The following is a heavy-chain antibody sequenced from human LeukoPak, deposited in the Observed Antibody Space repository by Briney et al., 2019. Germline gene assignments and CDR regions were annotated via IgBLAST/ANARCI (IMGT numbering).Heavy chain of an antibody. D-gene: IGHD3-10*01. CDR2: INHSGST. CDR1: GGSFSGYY. J-gene: IGHJ4*02. CDR3: AREDEGGFGELFPFDY. Sequence: SETLSLTCAVYGGSFSGYYWSWIRQPPGKGLEWIGEINHSGSTNYNPSLKSRVTIPVDTSKNQFSLKLSSVTAADTAVYYCAREDEGGFGELFPFDYWGQGTLVTVSS. V-gene: IGHV4-34*01.